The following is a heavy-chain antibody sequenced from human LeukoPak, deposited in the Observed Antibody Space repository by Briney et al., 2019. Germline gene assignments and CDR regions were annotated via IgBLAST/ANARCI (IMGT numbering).Heavy chain of an antibody. J-gene: IGHJ4*02. D-gene: IGHD4-23*01. Sequence: GGSLRLSCAASGFTFSSYAMNWVRQAPGKGLEWVAVISYDGSNKYYADSVKGRFTISRDNSKNTLYLKMNSLRAEDTAVYYCAKGGPYGGNHYYFDYWGQGTLVTVSS. CDR2: ISYDGSNK. CDR3: AKGGPYGGNHYYFDY. V-gene: IGHV3-30-3*01. CDR1: GFTFSSYA.